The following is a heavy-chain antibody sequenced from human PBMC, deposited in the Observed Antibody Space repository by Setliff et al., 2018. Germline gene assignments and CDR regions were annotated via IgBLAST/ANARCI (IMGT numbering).Heavy chain of an antibody. CDR1: GFTFSSHW. J-gene: IGHJ6*02. CDR2: IKQDGSEK. D-gene: IGHD4-4*01. Sequence: PGESLRLSCAASGFTFSSHWMNWVRQAPGKGLEWVANIKQDGSEKYYVDSVKGRFTISRDNAKNSLYLQMDSLRAEDTAFYFCARDHYSNYGGYFYGLDVWGQGTTVTVSS. V-gene: IGHV3-7*01. CDR3: ARDHYSNYGGYFYGLDV.